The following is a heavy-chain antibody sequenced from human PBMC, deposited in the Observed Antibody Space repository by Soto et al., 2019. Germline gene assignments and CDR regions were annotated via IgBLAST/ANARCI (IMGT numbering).Heavy chain of an antibody. D-gene: IGHD2-21*02. V-gene: IGHV4-39*01. CDR2: IYYSGST. Sequence: SETLSLTCTVSGGSISSSSYYWGWIRQPPGKGLEWIGSIYYSGSTYYNPSLKSRVTISVDTSKNQFSLKLSSVTAADTAVYYCARVTYCGGDCYLLEKNAYFQHWGQGTLVTVSS. CDR1: GGSISSSSYY. J-gene: IGHJ1*01. CDR3: ARVTYCGGDCYLLEKNAYFQH.